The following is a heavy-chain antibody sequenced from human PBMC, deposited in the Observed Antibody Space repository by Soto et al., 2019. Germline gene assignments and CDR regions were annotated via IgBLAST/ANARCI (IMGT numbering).Heavy chain of an antibody. CDR2: ISSSSSYT. Sequence: GGSLRLSCAASGFTFSAYYMSWIRQAPGKGLEWVSSISSSSSYTNYADSVKGRFTISRDNAKNSLYLQMNSLRAEDTAVYYCARSDLGYCTNGVWYEPLGLFAYWGQGTLVTVSS. V-gene: IGHV3-11*06. CDR1: GFTFSAYY. D-gene: IGHD2-8*01. CDR3: ARSDLGYCTNGVWYEPLGLFAY. J-gene: IGHJ4*02.